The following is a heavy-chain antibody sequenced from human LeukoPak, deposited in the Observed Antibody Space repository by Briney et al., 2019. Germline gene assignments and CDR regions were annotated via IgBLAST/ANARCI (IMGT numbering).Heavy chain of an antibody. D-gene: IGHD4-23*01. CDR1: GYTFTSYD. CDR3: ARDSGDYDGYFQH. CDR2: INPNSGGT. Sequence: ASVTVSCKASGYTFTSYDINWVRQATGQGLEWMGWINPNSGGTNYAQKFQGRVTMTRDTSISTAYMELSRLRSDDTAVYYCARDSGDYDGYFQHWGQGTLVTVSS. J-gene: IGHJ1*01. V-gene: IGHV1-2*02.